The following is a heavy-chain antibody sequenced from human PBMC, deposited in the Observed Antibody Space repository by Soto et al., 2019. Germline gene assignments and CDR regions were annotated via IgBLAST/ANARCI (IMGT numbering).Heavy chain of an antibody. CDR2: IYYDGSQK. V-gene: IGHV3-30*04. CDR1: GFTFSSYT. J-gene: IGHJ4*02. CDR3: TRGGGNQLGDCYDN. Sequence: QVQLVESGGGVVQPGRSLRLSCAAPGFTFSSYTMHWVRQAPGKGLEWVALIYYDGSQKYYADSVKGRFTISRDNSKKMMNLDMNSLRTEDTAVYYCTRGGGNQLGDCYDNWGQGTLVTVSS. D-gene: IGHD2-21*02.